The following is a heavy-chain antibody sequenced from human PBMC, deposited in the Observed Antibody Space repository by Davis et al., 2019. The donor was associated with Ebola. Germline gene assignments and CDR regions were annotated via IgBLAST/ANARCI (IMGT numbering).Heavy chain of an antibody. CDR3: ATWASGYSRDC. CDR1: GGPTSSYH. V-gene: IGHV4-59*01. CDR2: IYYNGNT. Sequence: SETLSLTCTVSGGPTSSYHWRCIRQPPGKGLERIGYIYYNGNTNYSPSLKSRAYISIDTSKNLFSLMLNSVTAADTAVYYCATWASGYSRDCWGQGTLITVSS. D-gene: IGHD3-22*01. J-gene: IGHJ4*02.